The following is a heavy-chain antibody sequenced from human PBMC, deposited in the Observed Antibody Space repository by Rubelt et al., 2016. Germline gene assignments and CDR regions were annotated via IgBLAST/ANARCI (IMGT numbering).Heavy chain of an antibody. CDR2: IYYSGVT. CDR1: GGSISSGGYY. CDR3: ARHYGDYVFDY. D-gene: IGHD4-17*01. V-gene: IGHV4-31*01. J-gene: IGHJ4*02. Sequence: QVQLQESGPGLVKPSQTLSLTCTVSGGSISSGGYYWSWIRQHPGKGLEWIGYIYYSGVTYYNPALKSLVTISVDTSKNQFSLKLSSVTAADTAVYYCARHYGDYVFDYWGQGTLVTVSS.